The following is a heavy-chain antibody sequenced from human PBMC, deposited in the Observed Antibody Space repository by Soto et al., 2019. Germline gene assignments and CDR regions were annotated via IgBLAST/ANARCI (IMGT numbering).Heavy chain of an antibody. V-gene: IGHV3-7*05. D-gene: IGHD4-4*01. Sequence: EVQLVESGGGLVQPGGSLRLSCAASGFTFSSYWMSWVRQAPGKGLEWVANIKQDGSEKYYVDSVKGRFTISRDNAKNSLYLQMNSLRAEDTAVYYCARAGCNSAYYFDYWDQGTLVTVSS. CDR3: ARAGCNSAYYFDY. CDR2: IKQDGSEK. J-gene: IGHJ4*02. CDR1: GFTFSSYW.